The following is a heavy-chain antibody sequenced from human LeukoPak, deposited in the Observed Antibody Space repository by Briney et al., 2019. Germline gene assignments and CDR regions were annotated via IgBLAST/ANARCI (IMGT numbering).Heavy chain of an antibody. Sequence: PGGSLRLSCAASGFTFSDYYMSWIRQAPGKGLEWVSYISSSGSTIYYADSVKGRFTISRDNAKNSLYLQMNSLRAEDTAVYYCARDYQQLVRDPSFDYWGQGTLVTVSS. CDR1: GFTFSDYY. D-gene: IGHD6-13*01. CDR2: ISSSGSTI. CDR3: ARDYQQLVRDPSFDY. V-gene: IGHV3-11*01. J-gene: IGHJ4*02.